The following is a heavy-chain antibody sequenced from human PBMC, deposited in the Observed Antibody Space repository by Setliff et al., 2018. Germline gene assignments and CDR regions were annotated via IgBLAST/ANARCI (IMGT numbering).Heavy chain of an antibody. Sequence: SETLSLTCTVSGGSISSSSYYWGWIRQPPGKGLEWIGSIYYSGSTYYNPSLKSRVTISVDTSKNQFSLKLSSVTAADTAVYYCARGRGYSYVGITYYFDYCGQGTLVTVSS. CDR1: GGSISSSSYY. CDR3: ARGRGYSYVGITYYFDY. V-gene: IGHV4-39*07. J-gene: IGHJ4*02. D-gene: IGHD5-18*01. CDR2: IYYSGST.